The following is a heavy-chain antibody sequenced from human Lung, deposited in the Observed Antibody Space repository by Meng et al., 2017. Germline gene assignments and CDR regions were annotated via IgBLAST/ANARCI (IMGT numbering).Heavy chain of an antibody. CDR3: AILSHCTGGTCCPYDY. Sequence: QVTLMQSGAEVKKPGASVKVSCKASGYTFTTYGISWVRQAPGQGLEWMGWISPYNGYTSSIQKFQGRVTMTTDTSTSTAYMELMSLGSDDTAVYYCAILSHCTGGTCCPYDYWGQGTLVTVSS. CDR1: GYTFTTYG. V-gene: IGHV1-18*01. CDR2: ISPYNGYT. J-gene: IGHJ4*02. D-gene: IGHD2-8*02.